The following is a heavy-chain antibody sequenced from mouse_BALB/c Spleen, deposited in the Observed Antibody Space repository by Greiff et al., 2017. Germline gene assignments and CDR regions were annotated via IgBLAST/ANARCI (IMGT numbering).Heavy chain of an antibody. J-gene: IGHJ4*01. Sequence: VQLQQSDAELVKPGASVKISCKASGYTFTDHVIQWVKQKPGQGLEWIGDISPGNGDIKYNEKFKGKATLTADKSSSTAYMQLNSLTSEDSAVYFCTRCYNHFPYAMDFWGAGTSVTVSS. V-gene: IGHV1S53*02. CDR1: GYTFTDHV. CDR3: TRCYNHFPYAMDF. D-gene: IGHD1-2*01. CDR2: ISPGNGDI.